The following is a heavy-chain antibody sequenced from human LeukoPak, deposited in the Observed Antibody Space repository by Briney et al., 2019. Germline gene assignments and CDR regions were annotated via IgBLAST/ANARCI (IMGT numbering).Heavy chain of an antibody. CDR2: IDPSDSYT. J-gene: IGHJ4*02. D-gene: IGHD3-22*01. CDR1: GYSFTSYW. CDR3: ATIDGSSGYYYTVDY. V-gene: IGHV5-10-1*01. Sequence: PGESLKISCKGSGYSFTSYWIGWVRQMPGKGLEWMERIDPSDSYTNYSPSFQGHVTISADKSISTAYLQWSSLKASDTAMYYCATIDGSSGYYYTVDYWGQGTLVTVSS.